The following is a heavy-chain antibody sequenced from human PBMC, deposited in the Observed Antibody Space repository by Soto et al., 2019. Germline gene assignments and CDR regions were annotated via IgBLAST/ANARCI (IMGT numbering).Heavy chain of an antibody. V-gene: IGHV2-5*02. CDR1: GFSLSTSGVG. Sequence: QITLKESGPTLVKPTQTLTLTCTFSGFSLSTSGVGVGWIRQPPGKALEWLALIYWDDDKRYSPSLKSRLTITKDISKNQVVLTMTNMDPVDTATYYCAHRPPYCGGDCYSNWFEPWGQGTLVTVSS. J-gene: IGHJ5*02. D-gene: IGHD2-21*02. CDR2: IYWDDDK. CDR3: AHRPPYCGGDCYSNWFEP.